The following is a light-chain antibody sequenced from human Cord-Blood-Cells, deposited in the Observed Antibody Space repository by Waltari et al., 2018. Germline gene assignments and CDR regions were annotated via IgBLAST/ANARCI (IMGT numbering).Light chain of an antibody. CDR2: EGS. V-gene: IGLV2-23*01. CDR3: CSYAGSSTL. Sequence: QSALTQPASVSGSPGQSITISCTGTSSAVGSYKLVSWYQQHTGKAPKLMIYEGSKRPSGVSNRFSGSKSGNTASLTISGLQAEDEADYYCCSYAGSSTLFGGGTKLTVL. J-gene: IGLJ3*02. CDR1: SSAVGSYKL.